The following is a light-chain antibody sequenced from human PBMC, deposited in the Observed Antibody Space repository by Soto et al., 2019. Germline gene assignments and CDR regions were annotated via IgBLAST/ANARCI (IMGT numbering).Light chain of an antibody. Sequence: DIQMTQSPYSLSASVGDRVTITCQASQDIKNYLNWYQQKSGKAPKLLIYDASDLETGVPSRFSGSGSGTEFTLTISSLQSEDVGVYYCQQYDNWPPKTFGGGTKVDIK. CDR3: QQYDNWPPKT. V-gene: IGKV1-33*01. CDR1: QDIKNY. J-gene: IGKJ4*01. CDR2: DAS.